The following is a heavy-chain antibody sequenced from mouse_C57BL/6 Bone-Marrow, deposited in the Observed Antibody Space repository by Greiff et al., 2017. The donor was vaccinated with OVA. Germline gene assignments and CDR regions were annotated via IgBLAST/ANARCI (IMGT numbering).Heavy chain of an antibody. CDR3: ARFDYGSSPAWFAY. V-gene: IGHV1-50*01. D-gene: IGHD1-1*01. CDR1: GYTFTSYW. CDR2: IDPSDSYT. J-gene: IGHJ3*01. Sequence: VQLQQPGAELVKPGASVKLSCKASGYTFTSYWMQWVKQRPGQGLEWIGEIDPSDSYTNSNQKFKGKATLTVDTSSSTAYMQLSSLTSEDSAVYYCARFDYGSSPAWFAYWGQGTLVTVSA.